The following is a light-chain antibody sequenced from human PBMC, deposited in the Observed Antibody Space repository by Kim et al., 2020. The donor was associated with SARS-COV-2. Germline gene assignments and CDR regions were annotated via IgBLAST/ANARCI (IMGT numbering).Light chain of an antibody. CDR2: KAS. CDR1: QSISSW. J-gene: IGKJ2*01. V-gene: IGKV1-5*03. CDR3: QQYNTYST. Sequence: LSASVGDKITITCRASQSISSWLAWYQPKPGEAPKLLIYKASTLESGVPSRFSGSGSGTEFTLTISCLQADDFATYYCQQYNTYSTFGQGTKLE.